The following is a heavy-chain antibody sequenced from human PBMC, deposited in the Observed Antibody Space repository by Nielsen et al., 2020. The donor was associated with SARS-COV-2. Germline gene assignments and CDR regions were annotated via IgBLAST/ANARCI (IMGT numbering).Heavy chain of an antibody. CDR1: GFTFKNAW. V-gene: IGHV3-15*01. Sequence: GGSLRLSCVASGFTFKNAWMNWVRQAPGKGLEWIGRIKTRTDGGSTHYAAPVQDRFTISRDDSRSTLFLQMNNLKTEDTAVYYCTTVSIGAAGPDYDIWSGHLTPWGSEGPLYSHYGLDVWGQGTTVIVSS. D-gene: IGHD3-3*01. CDR2: IKTRTDGGST. CDR3: TTVSIGAAGPDYDIWSGHLTPWGSEGPLYSHYGLDV. J-gene: IGHJ6*02.